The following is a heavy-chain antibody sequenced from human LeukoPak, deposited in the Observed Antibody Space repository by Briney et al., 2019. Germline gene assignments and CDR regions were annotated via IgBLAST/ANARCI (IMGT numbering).Heavy chain of an antibody. CDR3: ARDRDSMGRAFDI. Sequence: PSETLSLTCTVSGGSISSSSYYWGWIRQPPGKGLEWIGSIYYSGSTYYNPSLKSRVTISVDTSKNQFSLKLSSVTAADTAVYYCARDRDSMGRAFDIWGQGTMVTVSS. CDR1: GGSISSSSYY. CDR2: IYYSGST. D-gene: IGHD3-22*01. V-gene: IGHV4-39*07. J-gene: IGHJ3*02.